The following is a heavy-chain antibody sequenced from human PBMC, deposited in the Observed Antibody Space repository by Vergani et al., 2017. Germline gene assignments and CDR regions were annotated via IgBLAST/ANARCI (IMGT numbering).Heavy chain of an antibody. CDR3: ASASSGYPNWFDP. CDR1: GGTFSSYA. J-gene: IGHJ5*02. D-gene: IGHD3-22*01. V-gene: IGHV1-69*04. CDR2: IIPILGIA. Sequence: QVQLVQSGAEVKKPGSSVKVSCKASGGTFSSYALSWVRQAPGQGLEWLGRIIPILGIANYAQKFQGRVTITADKSTSTAYMELSSLRAEDTAVYYCASASSGYPNWFDPWGQGTLVTVSS.